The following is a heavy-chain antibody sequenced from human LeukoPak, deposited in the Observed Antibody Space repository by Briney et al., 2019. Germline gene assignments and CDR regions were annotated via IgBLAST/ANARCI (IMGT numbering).Heavy chain of an antibody. V-gene: IGHV4-61*02. CDR1: GGSISSGSYY. D-gene: IGHD3-9*01. CDR2: IYTSGST. J-gene: IGHJ5*02. Sequence: PSETLSLTCTVSGGSISSGSYYWSWIRQPAGKGLEWIGRIYTSGSTNYNPSLKSRVTISVDTSKNQFSLKLSSVTAADTAVYYCARGSYDILTGYYTPNWFDPWGQGTLVTVSS. CDR3: ARGSYDILTGYYTPNWFDP.